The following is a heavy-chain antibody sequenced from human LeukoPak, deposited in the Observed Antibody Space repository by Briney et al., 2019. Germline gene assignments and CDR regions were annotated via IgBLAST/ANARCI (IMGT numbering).Heavy chain of an antibody. CDR2: INPNSGGT. J-gene: IGHJ3*02. CDR3: ARERYDFSSGYQDDAFDI. V-gene: IGHV1-2*06. D-gene: IGHD3-3*01. Sequence: ASVKVSCKASGYTFTGYYMHWVRQAPGQGGEWMGRINPNSGGTKYAQKFQGRVTITRDTSISTDYMELRRRRSDDTAVYYCARERYDFSSGYQDDAFDIWGQGTMATVSS. CDR1: GYTFTGYY.